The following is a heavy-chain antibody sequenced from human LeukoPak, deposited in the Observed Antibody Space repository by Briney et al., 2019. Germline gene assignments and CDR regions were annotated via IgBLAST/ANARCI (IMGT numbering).Heavy chain of an antibody. CDR3: ARQFEF. CDR2: IYSSGSI. CDR1: GGSLSNYY. Sequence: SETLSLTCTVFGGSLSNYYWVWVRQPPGKGLEWIGLIYSSGSIKYNPSLKSRLTIPLDTSKNQISLKLTSVTAADTAIYYCARQFEFWGQGTLVTVSS. J-gene: IGHJ4*02. V-gene: IGHV4-59*08.